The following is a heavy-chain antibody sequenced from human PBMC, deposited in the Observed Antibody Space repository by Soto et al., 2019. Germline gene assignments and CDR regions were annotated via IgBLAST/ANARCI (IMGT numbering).Heavy chain of an antibody. D-gene: IGHD3-22*01. CDR2: IYYSGST. V-gene: IGHV4-39*01. CDR3: ARNTYYYDSSGYIYYYYGMDV. Sequence: SETLSLTCTVSGGSISSSSYYWGWIRQPPGKWLEWIGSIYYSGSTYYNPSLKSRVTISVDTSKNQFSLKLSSVTAADTAVYYCARNTYYYDSSGYIYYYYGMDVWGQGTTVTVSS. J-gene: IGHJ6*02. CDR1: GGSISSSSYY.